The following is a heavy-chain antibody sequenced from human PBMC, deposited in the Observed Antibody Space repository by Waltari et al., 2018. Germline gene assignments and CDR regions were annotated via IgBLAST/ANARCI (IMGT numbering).Heavy chain of an antibody. CDR2: ISSGGDT. CDR3: ARGGY. V-gene: IGHV4-61*02. CDR1: GGPISSPNFF. Sequence: QVQLQESGPGLVKPSQTLSPTCTVSGGPISSPNFFWSWIRQPAGKGLQWIGRISSGGDTNYNPSLKSRVTISLDTSKNQFSLTLTSVTAADTAVYFCARGGYWGQGTLVTVSS. J-gene: IGHJ4*02.